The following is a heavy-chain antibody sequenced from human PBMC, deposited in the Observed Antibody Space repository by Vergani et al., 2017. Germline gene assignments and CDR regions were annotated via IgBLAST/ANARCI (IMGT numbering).Heavy chain of an antibody. CDR2: IYYSGST. Sequence: QVQLQESGPGLVKPSETLSLTCTVSGGSISSYYWSWIRQPPGKGLEWIGYIYYSGSTNYNPSLKSRVTISVDTSKNQFSLKLSSVTAADTGVYYWARVWGLAPPSYMDVWGKGTTVTVSS. J-gene: IGHJ6*03. D-gene: IGHD2-21*02. V-gene: IGHV4-59*01. CDR1: GGSISSYY. CDR3: ARVWGLAPPSYMDV.